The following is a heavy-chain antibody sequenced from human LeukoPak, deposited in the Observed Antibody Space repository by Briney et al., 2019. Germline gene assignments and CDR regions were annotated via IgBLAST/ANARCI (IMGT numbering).Heavy chain of an antibody. V-gene: IGHV3-48*03. CDR3: VRYDFWSGAKGGDY. CDR2: ISSSGST. CDR1: GFTFSSYE. Sequence: GGSLRLSCAASGFTFSSYEMNWVRQAPGKGLEWVSYISSSGSTFYAESVKGRFTISRDNAKNSLYLQMNSLRAEDTALYYCVRYDFWSGAKGGDYWGQGTLVTVSS. D-gene: IGHD3-3*01. J-gene: IGHJ4*02.